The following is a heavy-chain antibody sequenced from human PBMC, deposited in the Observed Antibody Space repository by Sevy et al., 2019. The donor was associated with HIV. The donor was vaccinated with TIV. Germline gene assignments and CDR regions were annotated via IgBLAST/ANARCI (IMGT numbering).Heavy chain of an antibody. CDR3: SKYATVVTGQPNAFDI. CDR2: ISGSGGST. V-gene: IGHV3-23*01. J-gene: IGHJ3*02. Sequence: GGSLRLSCAASGFTFSSYAMSWVRQAPGKGLEWVSAISGSGGSTYYADSVKGRFTISRDNSKNTLYLQMNSLRAEDTAVYYCSKYATVVTGQPNAFDIWGQGTMVTVSS. CDR1: GFTFSSYA. D-gene: IGHD4-17*01.